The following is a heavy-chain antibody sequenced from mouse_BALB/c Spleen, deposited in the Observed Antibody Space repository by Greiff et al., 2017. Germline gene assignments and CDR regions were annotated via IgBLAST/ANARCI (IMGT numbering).Heavy chain of an antibody. CDR3: TRSYDYYAIDY. CDR1: GYSFTSYW. J-gene: IGHJ4*01. Sequence: EVQLQQSGTVLARPGASVKMSCKASGYSFTSYWMHWVKQRPGQGLEWIGAIYPGNSDTSYNQKFKGKAKLTAVTSGSTAYMELSSLTNEDSAVYYCTRSYDYYAIDYWGQGTSVTVSA. CDR2: IYPGNSDT. V-gene: IGHV1-5*01.